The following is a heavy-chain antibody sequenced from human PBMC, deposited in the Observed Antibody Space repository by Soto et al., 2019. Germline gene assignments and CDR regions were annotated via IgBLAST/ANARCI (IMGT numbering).Heavy chain of an antibody. CDR2: IDWDDDK. CDR3: ARIRDNYGSGSSSYYFDY. J-gene: IGHJ4*02. Sequence: ASGPTLVNPTQTLTLTCTFSGFSLSTSGVCVSWIRQPPGKALEWLALIDWDDDKYYSTSLKTRLTTSKDTSKNQVVLTMTNMDPVDTATYYCARIRDNYGSGSSSYYFDYWGQGTLVTVSS. D-gene: IGHD3-10*01. V-gene: IGHV2-70*01. CDR1: GFSLSTSGVC.